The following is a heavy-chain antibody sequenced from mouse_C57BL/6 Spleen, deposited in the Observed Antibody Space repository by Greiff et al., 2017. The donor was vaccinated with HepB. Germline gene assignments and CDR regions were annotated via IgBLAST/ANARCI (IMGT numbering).Heavy chain of an antibody. V-gene: IGHV1-61*01. Sequence: VQLQQPGAELVRPGSSVKLSCKASGYTFTSYWMDWVKQRPGQGLEWIGNIYPSDSETHYNQKFKDKATLTVDKSSSTAYMQLSSLTSEDSAVYYCASAVTGKGFAYWGQGTLVTVSA. CDR2: IYPSDSET. J-gene: IGHJ3*01. D-gene: IGHD4-1*01. CDR1: GYTFTSYW. CDR3: ASAVTGKGFAY.